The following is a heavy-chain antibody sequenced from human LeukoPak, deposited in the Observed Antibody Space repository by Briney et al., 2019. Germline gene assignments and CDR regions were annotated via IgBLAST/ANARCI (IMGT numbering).Heavy chain of an antibody. D-gene: IGHD6-13*01. CDR3: AKVQAAAGIDY. Sequence: GGSLRLSCAASGFTFSNYDMHWVRQAPGKGLKWVAVISYDGSNKYYADSVKGRFTISRDNSKNTLYLQMSSLRAEDTAVYYCAKVQAAAGIDYWGQGTLVTVSS. J-gene: IGHJ4*02. CDR2: ISYDGSNK. V-gene: IGHV3-30*18. CDR1: GFTFSNYD.